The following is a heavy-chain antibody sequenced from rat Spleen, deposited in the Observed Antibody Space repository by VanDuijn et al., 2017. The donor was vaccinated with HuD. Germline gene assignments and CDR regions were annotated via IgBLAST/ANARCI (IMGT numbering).Heavy chain of an antibody. Sequence: EVQLVESGGGLVQPGRSLKLSCTASGFTFSTYGMAWVRQTPTKGLEWVASISTGGTNTYYRDSVKGRFTFSRDNAKNTQYLQMNSLRSEDTATYYCARQGDVYYGLGWYFDFWGPGTMVTVSS. V-gene: IGHV5S14*01. CDR3: ARQGDVYYGLGWYFDF. D-gene: IGHD1-6*01. CDR2: ISTGGTNT. J-gene: IGHJ1*01. CDR1: GFTFSTYG.